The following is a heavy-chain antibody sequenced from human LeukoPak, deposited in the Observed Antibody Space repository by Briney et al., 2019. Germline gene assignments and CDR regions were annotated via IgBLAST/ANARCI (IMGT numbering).Heavy chain of an antibody. D-gene: IGHD3-10*01. CDR1: GFTFSDYY. Sequence: GGSLRLSCAASGFTFSDYYMSWIRQAPGKGLEWVSYISSSGNTIYYADSVKGRFTISRDNAKNSLYLQMNSLGADDTAAYYCARDWAGGPHDYWGQGTLVTVSS. CDR2: ISSSGNTI. CDR3: ARDWAGGPHDY. V-gene: IGHV3-11*04. J-gene: IGHJ4*02.